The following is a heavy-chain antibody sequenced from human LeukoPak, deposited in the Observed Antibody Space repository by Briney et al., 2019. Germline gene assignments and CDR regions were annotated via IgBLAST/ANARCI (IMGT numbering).Heavy chain of an antibody. V-gene: IGHV3-23*01. J-gene: IGHJ4*02. CDR2: ISGDGGST. CDR3: AKGPTDFDY. CDR1: GFMFSSYA. Sequence: GGSLRLSCAASGFMFSSYAMTWVRQAPGKGLEWVSLISGDGGSTYYADSVKGRFTISRDNSKNTLYLQMNSLRAEDTAVYYCAKGPTDFDYWGQGTLVTVSS.